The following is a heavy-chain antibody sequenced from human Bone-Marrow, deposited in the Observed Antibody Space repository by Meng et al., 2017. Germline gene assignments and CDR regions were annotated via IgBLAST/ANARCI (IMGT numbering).Heavy chain of an antibody. J-gene: IGHJ4*02. Sequence: QVRLVHSGDEGKRPGASLKVSCKPSGYNFPDYYIHWVRRAPGQGLEWMGRINPKSGDTHYAQKFQARVTMTGDTSISTAYMELSGLRSDDTAMYYCARDEDISAAGKLLGDYWGQGTLVTASS. CDR3: ARDEDISAAGKLLGDY. CDR1: GYNFPDYY. CDR2: INPKSGDT. D-gene: IGHD6-25*01. V-gene: IGHV1-2*06.